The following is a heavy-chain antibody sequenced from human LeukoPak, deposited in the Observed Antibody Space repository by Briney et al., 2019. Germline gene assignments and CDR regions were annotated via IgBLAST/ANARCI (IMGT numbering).Heavy chain of an antibody. CDR2: ISNSGATT. V-gene: IGHV3-48*03. CDR3: AREYSSSPWAFDI. CDR1: GFTFSIYE. Sequence: GGSLRLSCAASGFTFSIYEMNWVRQAPGKGLDWVSHISNSGATTYYADSVKGRITISRDNAKNSLYLHMNSLRVEDTAVYYCAREYSSSPWAFDIRGQGTMVTVSS. D-gene: IGHD6-6*01. J-gene: IGHJ3*02.